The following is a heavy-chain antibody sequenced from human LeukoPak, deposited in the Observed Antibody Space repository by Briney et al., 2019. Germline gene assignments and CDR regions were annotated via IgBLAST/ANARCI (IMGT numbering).Heavy chain of an antibody. D-gene: IGHD2-2*02. V-gene: IGHV4-34*01. J-gene: IGHJ4*02. CDR3: ARACSTSCYRGFDY. CDR1: GGSFSGYY. CDR2: INHSGST. Sequence: SETLSLTCAVYGGSFSGYYWSWIRQPPGKGLEWIGEINHSGSTNYNPSLKSRVTISVDTSKNQFSLKLSSVTAADTAVYYCARACSTSCYRGFDYWGQGTLVTVSS.